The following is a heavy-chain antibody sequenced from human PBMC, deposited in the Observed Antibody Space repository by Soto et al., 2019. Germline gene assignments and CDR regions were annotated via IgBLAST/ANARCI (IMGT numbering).Heavy chain of an antibody. CDR2: SGGSGVST. J-gene: IGHJ6*02. D-gene: IGHD3-10*01. CDR1: GFTFSSYA. V-gene: IGHV3-23*01. CDR3: AQDRGLSALWFGESNRMGSYYGMEV. Sequence: GGSLRLSCAASGFTFSSYAMSWVRQAPVKGLEWVSASGGSGVSTYYADSVKGLFTISRDNSNNTLYLQMNSLRAEYTAVYYCAQDRGLSALWFGESNRMGSYYGMEVWGQGPPVTAS.